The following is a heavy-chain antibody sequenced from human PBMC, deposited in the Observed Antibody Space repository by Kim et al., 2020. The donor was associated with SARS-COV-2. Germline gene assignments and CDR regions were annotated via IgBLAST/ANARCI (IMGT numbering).Heavy chain of an antibody. D-gene: IGHD3-3*01. V-gene: IGHV3-30*18. CDR3: AKDRRSTGDFWVQFGYYYYGMDV. Sequence: GGSLRLSCAASGFTFSSYGMHWVGQAPGKGLEWVAVISYDGSNKYYADSVKGRFTISRDNSKNTLYLQMNSLRAEDTAVYYCAKDRRSTGDFWVQFGYYYYGMDVWGQGTTVTVSS. CDR2: ISYDGSNK. J-gene: IGHJ6*02. CDR1: GFTFSSYG.